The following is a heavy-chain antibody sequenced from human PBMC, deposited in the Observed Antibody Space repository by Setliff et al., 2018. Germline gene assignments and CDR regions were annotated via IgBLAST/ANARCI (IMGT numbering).Heavy chain of an antibody. J-gene: IGHJ6*02. CDR1: GGTFSSYG. D-gene: IGHD2-15*01. V-gene: IGHV1-18*01. CDR2: ISAYNGNT. CDR3: ARDYLGCSGGSCYENGMDV. Sequence: ASVKVSCKASGGTFSSYGISWVRQAPGQGLEWMGWISAYNGNTNYAQKLQGRVTMTTDTSTRTAYMELRSLRSDDTAVYYCARDYLGCSGGSCYENGMDVWGQGTTVTVSS.